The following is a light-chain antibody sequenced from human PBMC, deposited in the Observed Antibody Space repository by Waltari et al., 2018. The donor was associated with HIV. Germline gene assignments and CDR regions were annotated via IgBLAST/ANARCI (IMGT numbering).Light chain of an antibody. J-gene: IGLJ1*01. V-gene: IGLV1-47*01. Sequence: QSVLSQPPSASGTPGQRLTISCSASTATHIARDDVRCFRQVPGAAPRLLMYQTDQRPSWVTDRFSGSKSGTSASLVISGLRSEDEAHYYCAAWDDSLSGYVFGTGTKVIVL. CDR1: TATHIARDD. CDR3: AAWDDSLSGYV. CDR2: QTD.